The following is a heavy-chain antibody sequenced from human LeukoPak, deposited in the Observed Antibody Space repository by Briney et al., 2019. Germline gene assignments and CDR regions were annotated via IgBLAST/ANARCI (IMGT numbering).Heavy chain of an antibody. CDR2: ISSSGSTI. CDR3: ARAEAAGVTMDV. Sequence: GGSLRLSCAASGFTFSDYYMNWIRQAPGKGLEWVSYISSSGSTISYADSVKGRFTISRDNAKNSLYLQMNSLRAEDTAVYYCARAEAAGVTMDVWGKGTTVTVSS. J-gene: IGHJ6*03. V-gene: IGHV3-11*04. D-gene: IGHD6-13*01. CDR1: GFTFSDYY.